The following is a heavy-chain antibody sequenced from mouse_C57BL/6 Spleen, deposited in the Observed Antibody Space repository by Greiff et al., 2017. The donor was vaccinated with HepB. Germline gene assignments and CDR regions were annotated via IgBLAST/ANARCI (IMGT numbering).Heavy chain of an antibody. CDR1: GYAFSSYW. CDR3: ARPGSSWYAMDY. D-gene: IGHD1-1*01. J-gene: IGHJ4*01. CDR2: IYPGDGDT. V-gene: IGHV1-80*01. Sequence: QVQLQQSGAELVKPGASVKISCKASGYAFSSYWMNWVKQRPGKGLEWIGQIYPGDGDTNYNGKFKGKATLTADKSSSTAYMQLSSLTSEDSAVYFCARPGSSWYAMDYWGQGTSVTVSS.